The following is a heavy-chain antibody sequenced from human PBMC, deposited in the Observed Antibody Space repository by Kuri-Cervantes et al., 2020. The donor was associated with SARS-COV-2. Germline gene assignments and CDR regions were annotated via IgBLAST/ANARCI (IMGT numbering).Heavy chain of an antibody. V-gene: IGHV2-70*04. CDR3: ARTYDISAPFDY. CDR2: IDWDDDK. CDR1: GFSLSNARMG. D-gene: IGHD3-22*01. Sequence: SGPTLVKPTETRTLICTVSGFSLSNARMGVSWIRQPPGKALEWLARIDWDDDKFYSTSLKTRLSISKDTYKNQVVLTMTNMDPVDTATYDCARTYDISAPFDYWGQGTLVTVSS. J-gene: IGHJ4*02.